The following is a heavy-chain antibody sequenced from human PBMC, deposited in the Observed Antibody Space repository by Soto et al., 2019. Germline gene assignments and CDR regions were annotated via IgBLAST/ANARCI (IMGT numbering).Heavy chain of an antibody. CDR3: ARVYCSTTTCYVQAFDS. J-gene: IGHJ4*02. D-gene: IGHD2-2*01. Sequence: EVQLVESGGGLAQPGGSVRLSCAASGFTFSSYEMNWVRQAPGKTLEWVSYISSAGDSSYYADSVKSRFTISRDNAKNSLYLQMNSLRVEDTAVYYCARVYCSTTTCYVQAFDSWGQGTLVTVSS. CDR1: GFTFSSYE. CDR2: ISSAGDSS. V-gene: IGHV3-48*03.